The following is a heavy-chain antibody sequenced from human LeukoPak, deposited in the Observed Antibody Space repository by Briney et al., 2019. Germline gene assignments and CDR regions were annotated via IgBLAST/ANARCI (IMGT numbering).Heavy chain of an antibody. D-gene: IGHD6-19*01. J-gene: IGHJ4*02. Sequence: ASVKLSCKASGYTFTSYDINWVRHATGQGHEWMGWMNPNSGNTGYAQKFQGRVTITRNTSISTAYMELRSLRSEDTAVYYCARGCRSSGWPVFDYWGQGTLVTVSS. V-gene: IGHV1-8*03. CDR3: ARGCRSSGWPVFDY. CDR1: GYTFTSYD. CDR2: MNPNSGNT.